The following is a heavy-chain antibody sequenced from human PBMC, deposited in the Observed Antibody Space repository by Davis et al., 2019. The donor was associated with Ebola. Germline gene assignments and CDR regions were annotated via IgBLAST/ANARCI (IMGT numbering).Heavy chain of an antibody. CDR2: IRSKAYGGTT. CDR3: TRGVHVLRFLEWFS. J-gene: IGHJ4*02. Sequence: PGGSLRLSCTASGFTFGDYAMSWFRQAPGKGLEWVGFIRSKAYGGTTEYAASVKGRFTISRDDSKSIAYLQMNSLKTEDTAVYYCTRGVHVLRFLEWFSWGQGALVTVSS. CDR1: GFTFGDYA. D-gene: IGHD3-3*01. V-gene: IGHV3-49*03.